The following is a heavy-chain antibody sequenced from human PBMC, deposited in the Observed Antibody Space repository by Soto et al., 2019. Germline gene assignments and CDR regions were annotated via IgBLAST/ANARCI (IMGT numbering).Heavy chain of an antibody. V-gene: IGHV3-11*01. CDR1: GFTFSDYY. CDR3: ARAYSDPLAI. J-gene: IGHJ3*02. D-gene: IGHD2-15*01. Sequence: GSLRLSCAASGFTFSDYYKTWIRQAPGKGLEWVSSISSGGTGIYYPDSVKGRFTISRDHDKNSLYVQMTSLRAEDTAVYYCARAYSDPLAIWGRGTIVTVS. CDR2: ISSGGTGI.